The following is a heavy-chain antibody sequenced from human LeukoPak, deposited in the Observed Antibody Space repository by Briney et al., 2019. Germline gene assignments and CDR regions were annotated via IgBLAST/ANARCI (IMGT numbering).Heavy chain of an antibody. CDR3: ARPPSITMVRDAFDI. J-gene: IGHJ3*02. CDR2: IYYSGST. V-gene: IGHV4-39*07. Sequence: GSLRLSCAASGFTVSSNYMSWVRQPPGKGLEWIGSIYYSGSTYYSPSLKSRVTISIDTSKNQFSLKLSSVTAADTAVYYCARPPSITMVRDAFDIWGQGTMVTVSS. D-gene: IGHD3-10*01. CDR1: GFTVSSNY.